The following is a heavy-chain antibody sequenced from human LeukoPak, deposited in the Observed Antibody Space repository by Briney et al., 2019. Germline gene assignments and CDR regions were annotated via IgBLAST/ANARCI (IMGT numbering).Heavy chain of an antibody. V-gene: IGHV3-48*01. D-gene: IGHD6-19*01. CDR1: GFTFSSYS. CDR3: ARIYSSGWYVQN. J-gene: IGHJ4*02. Sequence: GGSLRLSCAGSGFTFSSYSMNWVRQAPGKGLEWVSHISSSSSAIYYADSVKGRFTISRDNAKNSLYLQMNSLRAEDTAVYYCARIYSSGWYVQNWGQGTLVTVSS. CDR2: ISSSSSAI.